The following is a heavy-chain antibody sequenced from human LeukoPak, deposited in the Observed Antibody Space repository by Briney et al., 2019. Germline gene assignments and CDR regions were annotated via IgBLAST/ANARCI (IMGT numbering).Heavy chain of an antibody. CDR2: IKQDGSEK. D-gene: IGHD3-3*01. J-gene: IGHJ4*02. CDR1: GFTFSSYW. CDR3: ARAVSSGYYNFYFDY. V-gene: IGHV3-7*04. Sequence: GGCLRLSCAASGFTFSSYWMNWVRQAPGKGLEWVANIKQDGSEKFYVDSVKGRFTISRDNAKNSLYLQMNSLRAEDTAVYYCARAVSSGYYNFYFDYWGQGSLVTVSS.